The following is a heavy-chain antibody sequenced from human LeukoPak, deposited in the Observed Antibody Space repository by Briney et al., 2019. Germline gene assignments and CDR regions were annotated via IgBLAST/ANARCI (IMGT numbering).Heavy chain of an antibody. CDR1: GDSISSNTYY. Sequence: SETLSLTCTVSGDSISSNTYYWGWIRQPPGKGLEWIGSIYYSGSTYYNPSLKSRVTISVDTSKNQFSLKLSSVTAADTAVYYCAREFDYYDILTGYVGAFDIWGQGTMVTVSS. CDR2: IYYSGST. J-gene: IGHJ3*02. D-gene: IGHD3-9*01. V-gene: IGHV4-39*07. CDR3: AREFDYYDILTGYVGAFDI.